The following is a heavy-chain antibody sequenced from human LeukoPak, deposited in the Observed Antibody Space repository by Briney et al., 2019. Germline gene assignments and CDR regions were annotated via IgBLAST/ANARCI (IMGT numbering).Heavy chain of an antibody. Sequence: SSETLSLTCTVSGGSISSYYWSWIRQPPGKGLEWIGYIYYSGSTNYNPSLKSRVTISVDTSKNQFSLKLSSVTAADTAVYYCARQSWQQLQNYMDVWGKGTTVTVSS. CDR2: IYYSGST. D-gene: IGHD6-13*01. V-gene: IGHV4-59*01. CDR1: GGSISSYY. CDR3: ARQSWQQLQNYMDV. J-gene: IGHJ6*03.